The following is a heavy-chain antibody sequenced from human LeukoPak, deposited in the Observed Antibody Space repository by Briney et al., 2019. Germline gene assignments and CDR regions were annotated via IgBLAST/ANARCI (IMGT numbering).Heavy chain of an antibody. J-gene: IGHJ4*02. V-gene: IGHV3-30*04. CDR3: ARESDGYFDWLSHFDY. CDR2: ISYDGSNK. D-gene: IGHD3-9*01. CDR1: GFTFSSYA. Sequence: PGGSLRLSCAASGFTFSSYAMHWVRQAPGKGLEWVAVISYDGSNKYYADSVKGRFTISRDNSKNTLYLQMNSLRAEDTAVYYCARESDGYFDWLSHFDYWGQGTLVTVSS.